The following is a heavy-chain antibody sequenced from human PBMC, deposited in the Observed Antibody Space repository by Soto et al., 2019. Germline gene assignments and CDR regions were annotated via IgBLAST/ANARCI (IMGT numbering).Heavy chain of an antibody. D-gene: IGHD3-3*01. CDR2: IKQDGSEK. CDR1: GFTFSSYW. Sequence: PGGSLGLSCAASGFTFSSYWMSWVRQAPGTGLEWVANIKQDGSEKYYVDSVKGRFTISRDNAKNSLYLQMNSLRAEDTAVYYCASYVSYYDFWSGYYPVYYYYGMDVWGQGTTVTVSS. J-gene: IGHJ6*02. CDR3: ASYVSYYDFWSGYYPVYYYYGMDV. V-gene: IGHV3-7*01.